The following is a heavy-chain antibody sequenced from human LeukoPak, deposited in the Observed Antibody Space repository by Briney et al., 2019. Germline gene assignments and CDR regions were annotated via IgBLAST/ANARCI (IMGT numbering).Heavy chain of an antibody. V-gene: IGHV3-30*03. J-gene: IGHJ4*02. CDR2: ISYDGSNK. Sequence: PGGSLRLSCAASGFTFSSYGMHWVRQAPGKGLEWVAVISYDGSNKYYADSVKGRFTISRDNSKNTLYLQMNSLRVEDTAIYYCARGGYDWGQGTLVTVSS. D-gene: IGHD5-12*01. CDR1: GFTFSSYG. CDR3: ARGGYD.